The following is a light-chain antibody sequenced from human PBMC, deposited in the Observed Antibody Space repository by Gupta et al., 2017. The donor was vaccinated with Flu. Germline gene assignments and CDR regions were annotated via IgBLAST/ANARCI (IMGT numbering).Light chain of an antibody. CDR2: KVS. J-gene: IGKJ2*01. V-gene: IGKV2-30*01. CDR3: MQGTHWPYT. Sequence: DVVMTQSPLSLPVTLGQPASISCRSSQSLVYGDGNTYLNWYQQRPGQSPRRLIYKVSNRDSGVPGRFSGSRSGTDFTLKISRVEAEDVGLYYCMQGTHWPYTFGQGTKLEIK. CDR1: QSLVYGDGNTY.